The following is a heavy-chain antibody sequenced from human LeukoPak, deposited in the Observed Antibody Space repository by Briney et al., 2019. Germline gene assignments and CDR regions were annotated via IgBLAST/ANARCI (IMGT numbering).Heavy chain of an antibody. V-gene: IGHV4-38-2*02. Sequence: PSETLSLTCTVSGYSISSGYYWGWIRQPPGKGLEWIGSIYHSGSTYYNPSLKSRVTASLDTSKNQFSLKLRSVTAADTAVYYCARGKSRGSHIDYWGQGTLVTVSS. D-gene: IGHD1-26*01. CDR1: GYSISSGYY. CDR3: ARGKSRGSHIDY. J-gene: IGHJ4*02. CDR2: IYHSGST.